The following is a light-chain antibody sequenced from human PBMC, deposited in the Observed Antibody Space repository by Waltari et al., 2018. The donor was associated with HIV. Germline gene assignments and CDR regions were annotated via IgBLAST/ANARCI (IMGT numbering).Light chain of an antibody. J-gene: IGLJ3*02. CDR2: RND. V-gene: IGLV1-47*01. Sequence: QSVLTQPPSVSALPGQTVTIPFSGRYVNIGTGFVCWYQVLPGLAPKLLIYRNDQRPSGVPDRFSGSKSGTSASLAITGLRSEDEGDYYCATWDDSLNMFGGGTRLTVL. CDR1: YVNIGTGF. CDR3: ATWDDSLNM.